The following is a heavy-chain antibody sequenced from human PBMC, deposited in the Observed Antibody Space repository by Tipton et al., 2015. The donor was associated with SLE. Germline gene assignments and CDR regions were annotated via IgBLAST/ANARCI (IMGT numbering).Heavy chain of an antibody. D-gene: IGHD2-21*01. Sequence: TLSLTCAVSGGSINSGGYSWNWIRQPPGRGLEWIAYIYYDASTFYNPSLESRVSISVDRSKNQFSLKLSSVTAADTAVYYCARGRGGGESDAFDIWGQGAMVTVSS. CDR1: GGSINSGGYS. V-gene: IGHV4-30-2*01. CDR2: IYYDAST. CDR3: ARGRGGGESDAFDI. J-gene: IGHJ3*02.